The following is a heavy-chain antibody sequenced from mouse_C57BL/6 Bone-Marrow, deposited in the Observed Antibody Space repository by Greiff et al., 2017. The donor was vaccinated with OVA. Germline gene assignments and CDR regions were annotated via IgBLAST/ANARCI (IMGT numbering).Heavy chain of an antibody. Sequence: QVQLKQPGAELVMPGASVKLSCKASGYTFTSYWMHWVKQRPGQGLEWIGEIDPSDSYTNYNQKFKGKSTLTVDKSSSTAYMQLSSLTSEDSAVYYCARDLGLLPYYFDYWGQGTTLTVSS. CDR2: IDPSDSYT. V-gene: IGHV1-69*01. CDR3: ARDLGLLPYYFDY. D-gene: IGHD2-3*01. J-gene: IGHJ2*01. CDR1: GYTFTSYW.